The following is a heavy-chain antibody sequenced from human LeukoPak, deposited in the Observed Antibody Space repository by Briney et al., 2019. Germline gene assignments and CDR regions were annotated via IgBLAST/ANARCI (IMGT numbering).Heavy chain of an antibody. CDR2: INPNSGGT. V-gene: IGHV1-2*02. J-gene: IGHJ3*02. Sequence: ASVKVSSKASGYTFTVYYMHWVRQAPGQGLEWMGWINPNSGGTNYAQKFQGRVTMTRDTSISTAYMELSRLRSDDTAVYYCARPFTYYYDSSGLDAFDIWGQGTMVTVSS. CDR1: GYTFTVYY. CDR3: ARPFTYYYDSSGLDAFDI. D-gene: IGHD3-22*01.